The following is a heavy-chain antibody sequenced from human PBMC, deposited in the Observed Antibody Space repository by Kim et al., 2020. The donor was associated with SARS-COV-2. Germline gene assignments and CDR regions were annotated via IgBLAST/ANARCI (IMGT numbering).Heavy chain of an antibody. CDR3: ASTNSNYYDSSGYYWGY. D-gene: IGHD3-22*01. CDR2: INHSGST. J-gene: IGHJ4*02. V-gene: IGHV4-34*01. Sequence: SETLSLTCAVYGGSFSGYYWSWIRQPPGKGLEWIGEINHSGSTNYNPSLKSRVTISVDTSKNQFSLKLSSVTAADTAVYYCASTNSNYYDSSGYYWGYWGQGTLVTVSS. CDR1: GGSFSGYY.